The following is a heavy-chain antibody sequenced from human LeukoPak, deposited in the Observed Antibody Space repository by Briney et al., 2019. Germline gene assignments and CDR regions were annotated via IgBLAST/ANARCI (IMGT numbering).Heavy chain of an antibody. CDR2: INHSGST. Sequence: PSETLSLTCAVYGGTFSGYYWSWIRQPPGKGLEWIGEINHSGSTNYNPSLKSRVTISVDTSKNQFSLKLSSVTAADTAVYYCAIGVHYDFWSGYFTLNWFDPWGQGTLVTVSS. D-gene: IGHD3-3*01. V-gene: IGHV4-34*01. CDR1: GGTFSGYY. J-gene: IGHJ5*02. CDR3: AIGVHYDFWSGYFTLNWFDP.